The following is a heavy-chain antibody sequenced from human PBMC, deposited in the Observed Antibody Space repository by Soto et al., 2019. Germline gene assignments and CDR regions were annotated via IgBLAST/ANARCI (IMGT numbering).Heavy chain of an antibody. CDR2: IYHSGST. V-gene: IGHV4-38-2*01. D-gene: IGHD5-12*01. CDR1: GYSISSGYY. Sequence: PSETLSLTCAVSGYSISSGYYWGWIRHPPGKGLELIGSIYHSGSTYYNPSLKSRVTISVDPSKNQFSLKLSSVTAADTAVYYCARWVIDGYKFDYWGQGTLVTVS. CDR3: ARWVIDGYKFDY. J-gene: IGHJ4*02.